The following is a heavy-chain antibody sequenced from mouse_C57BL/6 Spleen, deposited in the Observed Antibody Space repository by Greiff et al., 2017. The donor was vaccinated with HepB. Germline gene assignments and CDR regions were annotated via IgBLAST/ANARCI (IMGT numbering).Heavy chain of an antibody. CDR3: ASTYYGLYYFDY. Sequence: VQLQQPGAELVKPGASVKLSCKASGYTFTSYWMQWVKQRPGQGLEWIGEIDPSDSYTNYNQKFKGKATLTVDTSSSTAYKQLSSLTSEDSAVYYCASTYYGLYYFDYWGQGTTLTVSS. CDR1: GYTFTSYW. J-gene: IGHJ2*01. V-gene: IGHV1-50*01. D-gene: IGHD2-9*01. CDR2: IDPSDSYT.